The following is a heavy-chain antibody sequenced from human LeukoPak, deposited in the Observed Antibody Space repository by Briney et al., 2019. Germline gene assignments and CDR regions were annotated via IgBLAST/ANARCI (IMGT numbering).Heavy chain of an antibody. J-gene: IGHJ4*02. CDR2: ISYDGSNK. Sequence: GGSLRLSCAASGFTFSSYGMNWVRQAPGKGLEWVAVISYDGSNKYYADSVKGRFTISRDNSKNTLYLQMNSLRAEDTAVYYCARDRTTDFWSGYYTNYFDYWGQGTLVTVSS. CDR3: ARDRTTDFWSGYYTNYFDY. D-gene: IGHD3-3*01. CDR1: GFTFSSYG. V-gene: IGHV3-30*03.